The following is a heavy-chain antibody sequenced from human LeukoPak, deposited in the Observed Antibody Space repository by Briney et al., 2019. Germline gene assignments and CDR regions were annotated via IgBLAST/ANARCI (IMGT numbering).Heavy chain of an antibody. CDR1: GFTFDDYA. Sequence: GGSLRLSCAAPGFTFDDYAMHWVRQAPGKGLEWVSGISWNSGSIGYADSVKGRFTISRDNAKNSLYLQMNSLRAEDTAVYYCARSGYCSSTSCHFFDYWGQGTLVTVSS. J-gene: IGHJ4*02. V-gene: IGHV3-9*01. D-gene: IGHD2-2*01. CDR3: ARSGYCSSTSCHFFDY. CDR2: ISWNSGSI.